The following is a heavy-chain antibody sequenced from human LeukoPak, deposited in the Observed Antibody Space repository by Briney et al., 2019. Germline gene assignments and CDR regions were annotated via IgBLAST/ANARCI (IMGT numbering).Heavy chain of an antibody. J-gene: IGHJ6*02. Sequence: SGTLSLTCAVSGGSISSSNWWSWVRPPPGKGLEWIGEIYHSGSTNYNPSLKSRVTISVDKSKNQFSLKLSSVTAVDTAVYYCARDTPYSSSWYVGNYYYYGMDVWGQGTTVTVSS. CDR1: GGSISSSNW. CDR3: ARDTPYSSSWYVGNYYYYGMDV. CDR2: IYHSGST. D-gene: IGHD6-13*01. V-gene: IGHV4-4*02.